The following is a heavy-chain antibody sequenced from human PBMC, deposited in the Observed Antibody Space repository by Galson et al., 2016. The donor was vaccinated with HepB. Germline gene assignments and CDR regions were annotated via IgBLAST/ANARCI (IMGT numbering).Heavy chain of an antibody. CDR1: GFTVSRNQ. Sequence: SLRLSCAASGFTVSRNQMTWVRQAPGKGLEWVSVIYTGGSTYYGDSVKGRFTISRDNAKNSLYLQMNSLRAEDTAVYYCARDPSSWHYFFYYYMDVWGEGTTVTVSS. D-gene: IGHD6-13*01. J-gene: IGHJ6*03. CDR2: IYTGGST. CDR3: ARDPSSWHYFFYYYMDV. V-gene: IGHV3-53*01.